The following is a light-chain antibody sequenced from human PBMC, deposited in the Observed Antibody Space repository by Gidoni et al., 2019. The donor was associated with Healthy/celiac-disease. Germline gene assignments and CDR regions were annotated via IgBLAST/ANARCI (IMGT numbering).Light chain of an antibody. Sequence: EIVLTQSPATLSLSHGERATLSCRASQSVSSYLAWYQQKPGQAPRLLIYDASNRATGIPARFSGSGSGTDFTLTISSLEPEDFAVYYCQQRSNWPRLTFGGGTKVEIK. V-gene: IGKV3-11*01. CDR1: QSVSSY. CDR2: DAS. CDR3: QQRSNWPRLT. J-gene: IGKJ4*01.